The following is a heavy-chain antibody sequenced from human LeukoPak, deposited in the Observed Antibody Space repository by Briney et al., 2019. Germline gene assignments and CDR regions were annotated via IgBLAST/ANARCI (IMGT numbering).Heavy chain of an antibody. CDR1: GFIFNNYA. V-gene: IGHV3-9*01. CDR2: ISWNSGSI. J-gene: IGHJ4*02. Sequence: GGSLRPSCAGSGFIFNNYAMHWVRQPPGKGLEWVSGISWNSGSIDYADSVKGRFTISRDNAQNSLYLQMNSLRVEDTAFYYCAKDNRRHYTSGPNPDSLHWGQGALVTVSS. CDR3: AKDNRRHYTSGPNPDSLH. D-gene: IGHD6-19*01.